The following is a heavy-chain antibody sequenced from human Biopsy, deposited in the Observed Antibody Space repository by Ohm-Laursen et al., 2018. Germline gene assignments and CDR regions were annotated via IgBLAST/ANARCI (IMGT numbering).Heavy chain of an antibody. D-gene: IGHD3-22*01. J-gene: IGHJ2*01. CDR1: GDSISSYY. CDR2: VYYTGST. CDR3: ARDRGYYSDRTVPGYFDL. Sequence: GTLSLTCPVSGDSISSYYWSWIRQPPGKGLEWIGYVYYTGSTDYNPSLQSRVTISVDTSKNHFSLRLRSVTPADTAIYYCARDRGYYSDRTVPGYFDLWGRGTLVTVPS. V-gene: IGHV4-59*01.